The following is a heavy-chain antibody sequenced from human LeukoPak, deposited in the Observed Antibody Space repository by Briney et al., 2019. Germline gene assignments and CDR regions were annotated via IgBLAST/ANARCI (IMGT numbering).Heavy chain of an antibody. D-gene: IGHD2-2*01. CDR3: AKVGYCSSTSCYFYYYYYMDV. J-gene: IGHJ6*03. CDR1: GFTFNTYG. CDR2: IRNDGINK. V-gene: IGHV3-30*02. Sequence: PGGSLRLSCAASGFTFNTYGMHWVRQAPGKGLQWVTFIRNDGINKYYSDSVKGRFTISRDNSKNTLFLQMNSLRAEDTAVYYCAKVGYCSSTSCYFYYYYYMDVWGKGTTVTVSS.